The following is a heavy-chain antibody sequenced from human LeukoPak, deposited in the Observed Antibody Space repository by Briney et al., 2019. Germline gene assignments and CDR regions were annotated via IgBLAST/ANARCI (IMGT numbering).Heavy chain of an antibody. CDR2: ISGSGGST. CDR3: AKDSPRYPFDY. CDR1: GFSSSSYA. D-gene: IGHD1-26*01. V-gene: IGHV3-23*01. J-gene: IGHJ4*02. Sequence: PGGSLRLSCAASGFSSSSYAMSWVRQAPGKGVEWVSAISGSGGSTYYADSVKGRFTLSRDNSKNTLYLQMNSLRAEDTAVYYCAKDSPRYPFDYWGQGTLVTVSS.